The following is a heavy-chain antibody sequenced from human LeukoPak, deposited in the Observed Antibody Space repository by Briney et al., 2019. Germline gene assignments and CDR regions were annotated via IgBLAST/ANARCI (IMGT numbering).Heavy chain of an antibody. CDR3: ARAKTYYDILTGFEYYYYMDV. Sequence: GGSLRLSCAASGFTFSSYAMSWVRQAPGKGLEWVAVISYDGSNKYYADSVKGRFTISRDNSKNTLYLQMNSLRAEDTAVYYCARAKTYYDILTGFEYYYYMDVWGKGTTVTVSS. CDR2: ISYDGSNK. J-gene: IGHJ6*03. V-gene: IGHV3-30*03. D-gene: IGHD3-9*01. CDR1: GFTFSSYA.